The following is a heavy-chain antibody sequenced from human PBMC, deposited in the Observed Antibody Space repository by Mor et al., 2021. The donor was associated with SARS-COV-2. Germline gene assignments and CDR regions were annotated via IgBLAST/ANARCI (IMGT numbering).Heavy chain of an antibody. J-gene: IGHJ4*02. V-gene: IGHV1-2*02. D-gene: IGHD2-21*01. CDR2: INTNSGVT. CDR3: ARGDDGVFDY. Sequence: QAPGQGLEWMAWINTNSGVTKDAQKFQGRVTMTSDTSRSTLYLELNSLRPDDTAVDYCARGDDGVFDYWGQGTLVTVS.